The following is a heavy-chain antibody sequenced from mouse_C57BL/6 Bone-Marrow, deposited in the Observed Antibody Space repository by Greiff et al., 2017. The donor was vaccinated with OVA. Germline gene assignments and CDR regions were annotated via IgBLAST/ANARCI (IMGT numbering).Heavy chain of an antibody. D-gene: IGHD1-1*01. CDR1: GYTFTDYY. J-gene: IGHJ3*01. CDR3: ARCLNYYGSFAY. V-gene: IGHV1-26*01. CDR2: INPNNGGT. Sequence: VQLQQSGPELVKPGASVKISCKASGYTFTDYYMNWVKQSHGKSLEWIGDINPNNGGTSYNQKFKGKATLTVDKSSSTAYMELRSLTSEDSAVYYCARCLNYYGSFAYWGQGTLVTVSA.